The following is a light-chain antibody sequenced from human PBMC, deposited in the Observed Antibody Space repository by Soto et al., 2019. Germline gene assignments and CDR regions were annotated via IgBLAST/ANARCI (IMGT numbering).Light chain of an antibody. Sequence: EIVLTQSPGTLSLSPGARATLSCRASQSVSSNLAWYQQKPGQAPRLLIYGASTRATGIPARFSGSGSGTEFTLTISSLQSEDFAVYYCQQYNNWPITFGQGTRLEIK. V-gene: IGKV3-15*01. J-gene: IGKJ5*01. CDR1: QSVSSN. CDR2: GAS. CDR3: QQYNNWPIT.